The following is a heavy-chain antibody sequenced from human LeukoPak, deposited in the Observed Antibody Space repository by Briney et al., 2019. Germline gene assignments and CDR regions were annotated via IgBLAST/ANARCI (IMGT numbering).Heavy chain of an antibody. CDR2: IYHSGST. V-gene: IGHV4-4*02. CDR1: GGSISSSNW. D-gene: IGHD3-10*01. Sequence: PSGTLSLTCAVSGGSISSSNWWSWVRQPPGKGLEWIGEIYHSGSTNYNPSLKSRVTISVDKSKNQFSLKLSSVTAAGTAVYYCAKTMVRGVINPDWFDPWGQGTLVTVSS. CDR3: AKTMVRGVINPDWFDP. J-gene: IGHJ5*02.